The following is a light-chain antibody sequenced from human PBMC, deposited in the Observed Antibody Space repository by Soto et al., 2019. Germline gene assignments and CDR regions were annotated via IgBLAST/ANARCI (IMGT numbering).Light chain of an antibody. CDR3: QQYNNWPIT. Sequence: EVVLTQSPGTLSLSSGERATLSCRASQSLSSIYLAWYQQKPGQAPRLLMYGASNRATGIPDRFSGSGSGTDFTLTISRLEPEDFAVYYCQQYNNWPITFGPGTRLAIK. V-gene: IGKV3-20*01. J-gene: IGKJ5*01. CDR1: QSLSSIY. CDR2: GAS.